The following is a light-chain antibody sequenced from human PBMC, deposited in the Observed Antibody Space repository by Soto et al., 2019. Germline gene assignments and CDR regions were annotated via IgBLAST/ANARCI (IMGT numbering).Light chain of an antibody. CDR3: AAGDDTLNGITHYV. V-gene: IGLV1-44*01. CDR1: SSNIGSNT. J-gene: IGLJ1*01. CDR2: SNN. Sequence: QSVLTHPPSASGTPGQRVTISCSGSSSNIGSNTVNWYQQLPGTAPKLLTYSNNQRPSGVPDRFSGSKSGTSASLAISGLQFEDEANYYCAAGDDTLNGITHYVFGT.